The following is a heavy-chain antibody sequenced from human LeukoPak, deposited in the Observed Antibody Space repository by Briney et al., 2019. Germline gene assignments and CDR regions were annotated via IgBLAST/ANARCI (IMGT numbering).Heavy chain of an antibody. J-gene: IGHJ6*02. CDR2: IIPIFGTA. V-gene: IGHV1-69*13. CDR1: GGTFSSYA. Sequence: ASVKVSCKASGGTFSSYAISWVRQATGQGLEWMGGIIPIFGTANYAQKFQGRVTITADESTSTAYMELSSLRSEDTAVYYCARAPGYYYYGMDVWGQGTTVTVSS. CDR3: ARAPGYYYYGMDV.